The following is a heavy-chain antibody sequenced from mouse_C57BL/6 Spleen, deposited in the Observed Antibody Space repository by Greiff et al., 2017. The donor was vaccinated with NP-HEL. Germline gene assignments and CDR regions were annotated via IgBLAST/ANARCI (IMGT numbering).Heavy chain of an antibody. CDR1: GYTFTEYT. V-gene: IGHV1-62-2*01. CDR3: ARHEERYYGSYYAMDY. Sequence: QVHVKQSGAELVKPGASVKLSCKASGYTFTEYTIHWVKQRSGQGLEWIGWFYPGSGSIKYNEKFKDKATLTADKSSSTGYMELSRLTSEDSAVYFCARHEERYYGSYYAMDYWGQGTSVTVSS. CDR2: FYPGSGSI. J-gene: IGHJ4*01. D-gene: IGHD1-1*01.